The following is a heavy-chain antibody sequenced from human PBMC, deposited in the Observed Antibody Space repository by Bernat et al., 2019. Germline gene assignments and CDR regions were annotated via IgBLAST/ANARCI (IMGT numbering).Heavy chain of an antibody. Sequence: EVQLVESGGGLVQPGGSLRLSCAASGFTFSSYAMHWVRQAPGKGLEYVSAISSNGGSTYYANSVKGRFTISRDNSKNTLYLQMGSLRAEDMAVYYCARVRGYYDSSGYRPLDYWGQGTLVTVSS. CDR2: ISSNGGST. D-gene: IGHD3-22*01. V-gene: IGHV3-64*01. CDR3: ARVRGYYDSSGYRPLDY. J-gene: IGHJ4*02. CDR1: GFTFSSYA.